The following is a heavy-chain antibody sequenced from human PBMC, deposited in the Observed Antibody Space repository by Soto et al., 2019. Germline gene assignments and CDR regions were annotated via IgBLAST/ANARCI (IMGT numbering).Heavy chain of an antibody. CDR3: ARDASGETEF. V-gene: IGHV3-33*01. Sequence: QVQLVESGGGVVHPGRSLRLSCAASGFSFRTYGMHWARQAPGKGLEWVAVIWYDGTKEYYADSVKGRFTISRDNSENTLYLQMNSLRAEDTAVYYCARDASGETEFWGQGTLVTVSS. CDR2: IWYDGTKE. D-gene: IGHD1-26*01. J-gene: IGHJ4*02. CDR1: GFSFRTYG.